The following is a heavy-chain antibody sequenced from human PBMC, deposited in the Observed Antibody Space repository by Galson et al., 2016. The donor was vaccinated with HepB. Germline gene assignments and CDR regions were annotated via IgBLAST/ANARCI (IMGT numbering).Heavy chain of an antibody. CDR2: IRQDGNEK. J-gene: IGHJ3*01. V-gene: IGHV3-7*04. D-gene: IGHD2-15*01. CDR1: GFTFNNAW. CDR3: ARASGYCSGGSCYGDAFDV. Sequence: SLRLSCAASGFTFNNAWMSWVRQAPGKGLEWVANIRQDGNEKYHAEFVKGRFTISRDNANNSLYLQMSGLRPEDTAVYYCARASGYCSGGSCYGDAFDVWGQGAMVTVSS.